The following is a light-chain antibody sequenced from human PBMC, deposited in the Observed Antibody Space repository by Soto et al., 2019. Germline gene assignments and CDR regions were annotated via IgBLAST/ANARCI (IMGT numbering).Light chain of an antibody. Sequence: IVFTQSPGTQSLSPGERATLSCRASQSVRSSYLAWYQQKPGQAPRLLIYGASTRATGIPDRFSGGGSGTDFTLTISRLEPEDFAVYFCHQYGDSPQTFGQGTKVDIK. CDR1: QSVRSSY. CDR2: GAS. CDR3: HQYGDSPQT. V-gene: IGKV3-20*01. J-gene: IGKJ1*01.